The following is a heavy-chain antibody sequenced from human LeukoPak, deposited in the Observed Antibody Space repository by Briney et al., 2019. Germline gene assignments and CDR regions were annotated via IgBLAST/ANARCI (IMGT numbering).Heavy chain of an antibody. CDR3: ARGSGSYWYFDY. D-gene: IGHD1-26*01. Sequence: GGSLRLSCVVSTFTFSDPYMDWVRQAPGKGLEWVSYIGSSSSTIYYADSVKGRFTISRDNAKNSLYLQMNSLRAEDTAVYYCARGSGSYWYFDYWGQGTLVTVSS. CDR1: TFTFSDPY. V-gene: IGHV3-48*01. CDR2: IGSSSSTI. J-gene: IGHJ4*02.